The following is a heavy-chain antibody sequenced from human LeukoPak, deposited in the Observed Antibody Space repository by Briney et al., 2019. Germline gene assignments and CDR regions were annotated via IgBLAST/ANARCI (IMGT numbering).Heavy chain of an antibody. V-gene: IGHV1-2*06. D-gene: IGHD2-15*01. CDR2: INPNSGGT. CDR1: GYTFTGYY. J-gene: IGHJ4*02. Sequence: ATVKVSCKASGYTFTGYYMHWVRQAPGQGLEWMGRINPNSGGTNYAQKFQGRVTMTRDTSISTAYMELSRLRSDGTAVYYCARVVAMAGVPVYWGQGTLVTVSS. CDR3: ARVVAMAGVPVY.